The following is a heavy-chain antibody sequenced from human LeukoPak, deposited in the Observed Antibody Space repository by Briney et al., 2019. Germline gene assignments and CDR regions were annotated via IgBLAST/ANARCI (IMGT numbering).Heavy chain of an antibody. Sequence: GGSLRLSCAASGFTFSSSAMSWVRQAPGKGLEWVSGISGSGYSTYYADSVKGRFTISRDNSKNTLYLQMNSLRVEDTAVYYCARDGFSSSWGLAYWGQGTLVTVSS. CDR2: ISGSGYST. J-gene: IGHJ4*02. CDR3: ARDGFSSSWGLAY. D-gene: IGHD6-13*01. V-gene: IGHV3-23*01. CDR1: GFTFSSSA.